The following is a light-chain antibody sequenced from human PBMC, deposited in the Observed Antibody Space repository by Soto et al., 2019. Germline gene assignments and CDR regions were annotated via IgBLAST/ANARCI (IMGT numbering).Light chain of an antibody. V-gene: IGKV3-15*01. CDR1: HSVSDN. CDR3: QQSNNWPYT. J-gene: IGKJ2*01. Sequence: EIVMTQSPATLSVSPGERVTLSCRASHSVSDNLAWYQQKPGQAPRLLIYGASTRAPTTPARFSGSGSGTEFTLTISSLQSEDFAVYFCQQSNNWPYTFGQGTKLDIK. CDR2: GAS.